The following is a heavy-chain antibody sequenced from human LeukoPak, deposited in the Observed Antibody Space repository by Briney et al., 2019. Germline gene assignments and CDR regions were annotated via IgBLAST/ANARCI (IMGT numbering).Heavy chain of an antibody. CDR1: GFTFSSYS. D-gene: IGHD5-12*01. Sequence: GGSLRLSCAASGFTFSSYSMNWVRQAPGKGLEWVSSISSSSSYIYYADSVKGRFTISRDNAKNSLYLQMNSLRAEDTAAYYCARDPNSGYDMVWYLDLWGRGTLVTVSS. J-gene: IGHJ2*01. V-gene: IGHV3-21*01. CDR2: ISSSSSYI. CDR3: ARDPNSGYDMVWYLDL.